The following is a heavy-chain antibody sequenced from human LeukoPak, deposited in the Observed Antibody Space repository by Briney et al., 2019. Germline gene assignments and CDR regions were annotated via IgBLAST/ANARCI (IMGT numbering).Heavy chain of an antibody. D-gene: IGHD3-9*01. CDR2: IYYSGST. CDR3: AGRYFDWLRGIDP. J-gene: IGHJ5*02. Sequence: SETLSLTCTVSGGSISNYYWSWIRQPPGKGLEWIGYIYYSGSTNYNPSLKSRVTISIDTSKNQFSLKLRSVTPADTAVYYCAGRYFDWLRGIDPWGQGTLVTVSS. V-gene: IGHV4-59*01. CDR1: GGSISNYY.